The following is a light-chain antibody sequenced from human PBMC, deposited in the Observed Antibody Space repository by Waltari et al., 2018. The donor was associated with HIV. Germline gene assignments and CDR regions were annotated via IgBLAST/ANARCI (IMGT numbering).Light chain of an antibody. V-gene: IGLV3-25*03. CDR1: AVPKQS. Sequence: SYELTQSPSVSVSPGQHARINCYGDAVPKQSISWYQQMPGQAPVLIIYKDTERPSGIPERFSGSSSVTTATLTVSGVQAEDEADYYCQSVGSSGAITFGGGTKVTVL. J-gene: IGLJ2*01. CDR2: KDT. CDR3: QSVGSSGAIT.